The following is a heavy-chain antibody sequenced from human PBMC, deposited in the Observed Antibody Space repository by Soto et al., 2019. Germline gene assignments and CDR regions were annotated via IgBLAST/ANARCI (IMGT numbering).Heavy chain of an antibody. Sequence: PSETLSLTCAVSGGSIRSNNWWSWVRQPPGKGLEWIGEIYHSGVTNYNPSLKSRVTISVDKSKNQFSLKLSSLTAADTAVYYCARISAYQFDYWGQGTLVTVSS. V-gene: IGHV4-4*02. CDR3: ARISAYQFDY. D-gene: IGHD3-16*01. CDR2: IYHSGVT. CDR1: GGSIRSNNW. J-gene: IGHJ4*02.